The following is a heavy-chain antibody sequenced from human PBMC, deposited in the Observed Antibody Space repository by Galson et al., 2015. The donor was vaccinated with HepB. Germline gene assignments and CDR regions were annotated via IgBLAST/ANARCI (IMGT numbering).Heavy chain of an antibody. Sequence: SLRLSCAASGFTFSSYAMSWVRQAPGKGLEWVSAISGSGGSTYYADSVKGRFTISRDNSKNTLYLQMNSLRAEDTAVYYCAKGIYGDGWETDYWGQGTLVTVSS. CDR2: ISGSGGST. J-gene: IGHJ4*02. V-gene: IGHV3-23*01. D-gene: IGHD4-17*01. CDR3: AKGIYGDGWETDY. CDR1: GFTFSSYA.